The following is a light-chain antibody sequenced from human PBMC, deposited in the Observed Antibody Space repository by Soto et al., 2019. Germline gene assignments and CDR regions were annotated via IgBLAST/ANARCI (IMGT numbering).Light chain of an antibody. CDR2: DVT. Sequence: QSVLTQSPSASGSPGQSVTISCTGTSSDIGGYNSVSWYQQHPGKAPKVMIYDVTKRPSGVPDRFSGSKSGNTASLTVSGLQAEDEADYFCSSYSISTAYLFGTGTKLTVL. V-gene: IGLV2-8*01. J-gene: IGLJ1*01. CDR1: SSDIGGYNS. CDR3: SSYSISTAYL.